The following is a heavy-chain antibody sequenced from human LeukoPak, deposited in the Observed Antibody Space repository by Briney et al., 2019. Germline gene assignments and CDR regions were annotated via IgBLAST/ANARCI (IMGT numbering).Heavy chain of an antibody. Sequence: PGGSLRLSCVASGFTFSSYWMHWVRQDPRKGLVWVSAISGSGGTAYYADSVKGRFTISRDNSKNTLYLQMNSLRAEDTAVYYCAKKGYYDGSGYYMYYFDHWGQGTLVTVSS. V-gene: IGHV3-23*01. CDR3: AKKGYYDGSGYYMYYFDH. CDR1: GFTFSSYW. D-gene: IGHD3-22*01. J-gene: IGHJ4*02. CDR2: ISGSGGTA.